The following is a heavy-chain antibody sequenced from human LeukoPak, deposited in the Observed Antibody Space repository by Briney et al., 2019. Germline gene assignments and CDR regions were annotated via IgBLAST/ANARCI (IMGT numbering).Heavy chain of an antibody. CDR2: IIPILGIA. CDR3: ARDKDGGKKYYYYMDV. CDR1: GGTFSSYT. V-gene: IGHV1-69*04. J-gene: IGHJ6*03. Sequence: SVKVSCKASGGTFSSYTISWVRQAPGQGLEWMGRIIPILGIANYAQKFQGRVTITADKSTSTAYMELSSLRSEDTAVYYCARDKDGGKKYYYYMDVWGKGTTVTVSS. D-gene: IGHD4-23*01.